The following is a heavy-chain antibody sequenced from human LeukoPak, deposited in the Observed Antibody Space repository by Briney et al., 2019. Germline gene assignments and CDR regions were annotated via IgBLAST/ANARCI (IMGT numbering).Heavy chain of an antibody. CDR3: ARVGCSGGSCYFDY. CDR2: INGDGSRT. CDR1: GFTFSSYW. Sequence: GGSLRLSCAASGFTFSSYWMHWVRQPPGRGLVWVSRINGDGSRTFYADSVKGRFTISRVNAKNTLYLQMNSLRTEDTAVYYCARVGCSGGSCYFDYWGQGTLVTVSS. D-gene: IGHD2-15*01. V-gene: IGHV3-74*01. J-gene: IGHJ4*02.